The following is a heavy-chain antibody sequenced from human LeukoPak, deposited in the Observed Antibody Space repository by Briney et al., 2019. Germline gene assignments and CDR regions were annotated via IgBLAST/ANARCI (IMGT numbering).Heavy chain of an antibody. D-gene: IGHD3-22*01. CDR1: EFTFSSYG. CDR2: IWYDGSNK. V-gene: IGHV3-33*01. CDR3: ARDRPPYLYYYDSSGYQDFDY. J-gene: IGHJ4*02. Sequence: AGGSLRLSCAASEFTFSSYGMHWVRQAPGKGLEWVAVIWYDGSNKYYADSVKGRFTISRDNSKNTLYLQMNSLRAEDTAVYYCARDRPPYLYYYDSSGYQDFDYWGQGTLVTVSS.